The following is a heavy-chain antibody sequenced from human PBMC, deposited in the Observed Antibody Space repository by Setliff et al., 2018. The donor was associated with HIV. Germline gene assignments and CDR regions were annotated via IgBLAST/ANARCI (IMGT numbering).Heavy chain of an antibody. D-gene: IGHD3-10*01. CDR2: INHSGST. CDR3: VTTDYFYGRNNFEY. CDR1: GGSFSGFY. Sequence: SETLSLTCAVYGGSFSGFYWNWIRQPPGKGLEWIGEINHSGSTNYNPSLKSRVTISVDTSKNQFSLKLKSVTAADTALYYCVTTDYFYGRNNFEYWGQGALVTVSS. V-gene: IGHV4-34*01. J-gene: IGHJ4*02.